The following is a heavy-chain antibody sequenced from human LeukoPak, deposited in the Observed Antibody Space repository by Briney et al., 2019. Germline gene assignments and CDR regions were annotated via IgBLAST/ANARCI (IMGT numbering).Heavy chain of an antibody. D-gene: IGHD3-22*01. CDR2: ISSSSSTI. CDR3: ARIQGDHYYYDSSGYYLDY. J-gene: IGHJ4*02. Sequence: GGSLRLSCAASGFTFSSYSMNWVRQAPGKGLEWVSYISSSSSTIYYADSVKGRFTISRDNAKNSLYLQMNSLRAEDTAVYYCARIQGDHYYYDSSGYYLDYWGQGTLVTVSS. V-gene: IGHV3-48*01. CDR1: GFTFSSYS.